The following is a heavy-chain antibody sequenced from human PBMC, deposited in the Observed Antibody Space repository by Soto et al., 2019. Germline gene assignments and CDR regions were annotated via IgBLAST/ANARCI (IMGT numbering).Heavy chain of an antibody. J-gene: IGHJ6*02. CDR1: GGSISSYY. V-gene: IGHV4-59*01. CDR3: ARVGVTMVRGVIMYYYYGMDV. CDR2: IYYSGST. Sequence: PSETLSLTCTVSGGSISSYYWSWIRQPPEKGLEWIGYIYYSGSTNYNPSLKSRVTISVDTSKNQFSLKLSSVTAADTAVYYCARVGVTMVRGVIMYYYYGMDVWGQGTTVTVSS. D-gene: IGHD3-10*01.